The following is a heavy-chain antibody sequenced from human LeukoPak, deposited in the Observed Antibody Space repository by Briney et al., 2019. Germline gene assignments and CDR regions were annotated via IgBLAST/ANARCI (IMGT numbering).Heavy chain of an antibody. D-gene: IGHD3-10*01. V-gene: IGHV3-23*01. CDR3: AKASGSPYYFDY. Sequence: GGSLRLSCAASGFTFSNFAMSWVRQAPGKGLECVSLISANGGATYYADSVKGRFTISRDNSKSTLYLQMNSLRVDDTAVYYCAKASGSPYYFDYWGQGTLVTVSS. CDR1: GFTFSNFA. J-gene: IGHJ4*02. CDR2: ISANGGAT.